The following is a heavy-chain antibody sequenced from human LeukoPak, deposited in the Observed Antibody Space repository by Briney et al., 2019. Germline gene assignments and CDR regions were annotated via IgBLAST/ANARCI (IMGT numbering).Heavy chain of an antibody. J-gene: IGHJ4*02. CDR3: ARRPYSSSYYFDY. CDR2: ISSSSSYI. D-gene: IGHD6-6*01. CDR1: GFTFSTYN. Sequence: GGSLRLSCAASGFTFSTYNMNWVRQAPGKGLEWVSSISSSSSYIYYADSVRGRFTLSRDNAKNSLYLQMNSLRAEDTAVYYCARRPYSSSYYFDYWGQGTLVTVSS. V-gene: IGHV3-21*01.